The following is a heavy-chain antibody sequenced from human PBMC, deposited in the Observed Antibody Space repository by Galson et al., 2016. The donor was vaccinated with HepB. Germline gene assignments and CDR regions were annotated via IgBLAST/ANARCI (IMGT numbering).Heavy chain of an antibody. CDR3: ARIIANYYYYYLDV. V-gene: IGHV1-18*01. CDR2: ISVYYGNT. D-gene: IGHD2-21*01. CDR1: GYTFTSYG. J-gene: IGHJ6*03. Sequence: SVKVSCKASGYTFTSYGTSWVRQAPGQGLEWMGWISVYYGNTNYAQKLQGRVTMTTDTSTSTAYMELRSLRSDDTAVYYCARIIANYYYYYLDVWGKGTTVTVAS.